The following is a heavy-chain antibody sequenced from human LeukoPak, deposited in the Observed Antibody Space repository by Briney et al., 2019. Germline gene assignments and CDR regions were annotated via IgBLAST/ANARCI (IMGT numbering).Heavy chain of an antibody. CDR1: GFTFDDYA. D-gene: IGHD3-9*01. V-gene: IGHV3-9*01. CDR3: AKDRLRYFDWLSDLDY. Sequence: GGSLRLSCAASGFTFDDYAMHWVRQAPGKGLEWVSGISWNSGSIGYAGSVKGRFTISRDNAKNSLYLQMNSLRAEDTALYYCAKDRLRYFDWLSDLDYWGQGTLVTVSS. J-gene: IGHJ4*02. CDR2: ISWNSGSI.